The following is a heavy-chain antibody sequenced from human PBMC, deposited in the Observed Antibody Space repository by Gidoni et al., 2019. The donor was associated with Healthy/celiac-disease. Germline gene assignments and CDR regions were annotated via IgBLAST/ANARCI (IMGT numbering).Heavy chain of an antibody. Sequence: QVQLVQSGAEVKKPGASVKVSCKASGYTFTSYNMHWVRQAPGQGLEWMGIINPSGGSTSYAQKFQGRVTMTRDTSTSTVYMELSSLRSEDTAVYYCAREGDPMTTVRINYYYMDVWGKGTTVTVSS. J-gene: IGHJ6*03. V-gene: IGHV1-46*01. D-gene: IGHD4-17*01. CDR3: AREGDPMTTVRINYYYMDV. CDR2: INPSGGST. CDR1: GYTFTSYN.